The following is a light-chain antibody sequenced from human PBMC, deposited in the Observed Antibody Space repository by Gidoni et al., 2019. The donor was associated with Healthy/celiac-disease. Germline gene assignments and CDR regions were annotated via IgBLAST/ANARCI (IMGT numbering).Light chain of an antibody. V-gene: IGKV2-28*01. Sequence: IVMTQSPLSLPVTPGEPASISCRSSPSLLHSNGYNYLDWYLQKPGQSPQLLIYLGSNRASGVPDRFSGSGSGTDFTLKISRVEAEDVGVYYCMQALQTPRTFGQGTRLEIK. CDR2: LGS. J-gene: IGKJ5*01. CDR3: MQALQTPRT. CDR1: PSLLHSNGYNY.